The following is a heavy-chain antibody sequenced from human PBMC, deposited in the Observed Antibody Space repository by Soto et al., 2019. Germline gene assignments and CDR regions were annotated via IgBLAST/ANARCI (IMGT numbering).Heavy chain of an antibody. Sequence: QVQLVESGGGVVQPGRSLRLSCAASGFSFSLYGIHWVRQAPGKGLEWVAFISYEGSSHFYADSVRGRFTISRDNSKNTLYLQMNSLRADDTAVYFCAKEVAAAGDHCYFHGLDVWGQGTTVTVSS. CDR3: AKEVAAAGDHCYFHGLDV. D-gene: IGHD6-13*01. J-gene: IGHJ6*02. CDR1: GFSFSLYG. CDR2: ISYEGSSH. V-gene: IGHV3-30*18.